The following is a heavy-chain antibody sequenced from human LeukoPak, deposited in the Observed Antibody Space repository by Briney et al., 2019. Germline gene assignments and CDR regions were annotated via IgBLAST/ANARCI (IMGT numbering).Heavy chain of an antibody. CDR3: AKGFQEAGRVAFDI. CDR2: ISYDGSTK. V-gene: IGHV3-30*18. J-gene: IGHJ3*02. CDR1: GFTFSNYG. Sequence: GGSLRLSCAASGFTFSNYGMHGVRQAPGKGLEWVAVISYDGSTKYYADSVKGRFTISRDNSKNTLYLQMSSLRAEDTAVYYCAKGFQEAGRVAFDIWGQGTMVTVSS. D-gene: IGHD1-14*01.